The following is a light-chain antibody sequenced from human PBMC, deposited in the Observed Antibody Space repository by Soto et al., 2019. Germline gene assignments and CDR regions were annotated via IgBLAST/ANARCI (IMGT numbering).Light chain of an antibody. CDR2: RVS. J-gene: IGKJ2*01. CDR3: MHSVELPYT. CDR1: QSLLHCDGETY. V-gene: IGKV2D-29*01. Sequence: MVRTQTPLSLSSTPGQPPSFPCNSSQSLLHCDGETYLFWYLQKPGQPPRRLIYRVSNRFSGVPDRFSGSGSGTDFTLKISRMEAEDVGIYYCMHSVELPYTFGQGTKLEIK.